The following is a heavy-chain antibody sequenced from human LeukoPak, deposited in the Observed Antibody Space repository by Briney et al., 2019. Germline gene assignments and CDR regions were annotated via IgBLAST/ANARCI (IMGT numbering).Heavy chain of an antibody. Sequence: KRGESLKISCKGSGYSFPTYWIGWVRQMPGKGLEWMGIIYPGDSETRYSPSFQGQVTISADKSISTAYLQWSRLKASDTAMYYCARHGSITMIRGAFDIWGQGTMVTVSS. CDR1: GYSFPTYW. D-gene: IGHD3-22*01. CDR3: ARHGSITMIRGAFDI. CDR2: IYPGDSET. V-gene: IGHV5-51*01. J-gene: IGHJ3*02.